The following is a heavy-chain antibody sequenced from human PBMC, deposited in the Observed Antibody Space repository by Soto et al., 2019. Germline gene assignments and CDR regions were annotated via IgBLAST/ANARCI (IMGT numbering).Heavy chain of an antibody. J-gene: IGHJ4*02. CDR2: ISSSGSTI. CDR1: GFTFSDYY. Sequence: GGSLRLSCAASGFTFSDYYMSWIRQAPGKGLEWVSYISSSGSTIYYADSVKGRFTISRDNAKNSLYLQMNSLRAEDTAVYYCARSRRYYYDSSGYCPDYWGQGTLVTVSS. CDR3: ARSRRYYYDSSGYCPDY. V-gene: IGHV3-11*01. D-gene: IGHD3-22*01.